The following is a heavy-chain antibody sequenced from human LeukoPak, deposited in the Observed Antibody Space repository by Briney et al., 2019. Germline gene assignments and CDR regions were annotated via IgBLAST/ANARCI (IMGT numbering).Heavy chain of an antibody. V-gene: IGHV3-23*01. CDR1: GFTFSSYA. Sequence: PGGSLRLSCAASGFTFSSYAMSWDRQAPGKGLEWVSAISGSGGSTYYADSVKGRFTISRDNSKNTLYLQMNSLRAEDTAVYYCAKSGGKSSSSWYEGWGQGTLVTVSS. CDR2: ISGSGGST. J-gene: IGHJ4*02. D-gene: IGHD6-13*01. CDR3: AKSGGKSSSSWYEG.